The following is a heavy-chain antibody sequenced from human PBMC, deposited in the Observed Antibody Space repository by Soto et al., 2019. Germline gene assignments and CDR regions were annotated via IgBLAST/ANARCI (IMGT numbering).Heavy chain of an antibody. V-gene: IGHV4-30-2*06. Sequence: SETLSLTCAVSGGSITSGGYAWSWIRQSPGQGLEWIGYIYQGGSAFYNPSLTPRVTIFLDRSKNQFSLNLTSVTAADTAVYYCARSFYGVDLWGQGTPVTVSS. CDR2: IYQGGSA. CDR3: ARSFYGVDL. J-gene: IGHJ6*02. CDR1: GGSITSGGYA.